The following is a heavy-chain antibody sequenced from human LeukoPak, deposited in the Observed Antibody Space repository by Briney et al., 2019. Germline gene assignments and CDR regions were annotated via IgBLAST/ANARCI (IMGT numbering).Heavy chain of an antibody. CDR1: GYTSTSNY. Sequence: ASVKVSCKASGYTSTSNYIHWVRQAPGQGLEWMGLINPSGSSASNTQKFQGRVTMTRDTSTSTVYMELSSLRSEDTAVYYCARGYCYNSNCYGNFDFWGQGTLVTVSS. CDR2: INPSGSSA. D-gene: IGHD2-2*01. CDR3: ARGYCYNSNCYGNFDF. J-gene: IGHJ4*02. V-gene: IGHV1-46*01.